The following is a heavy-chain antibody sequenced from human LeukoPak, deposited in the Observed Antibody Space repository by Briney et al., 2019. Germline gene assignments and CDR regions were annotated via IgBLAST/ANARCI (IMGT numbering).Heavy chain of an antibody. CDR2: ISYDGSDK. CDR3: AKDLRGSPTIDY. V-gene: IGHV3-30*18. CDR1: GFSFSSYV. Sequence: GGSLRLSCAASGFSFSSYVMHWGRQTPGKGLEWLAVISYDGSDKYYVDSVKGRFTISRDNSKNTLYLQMNSLRPDDTAVYHCAKDLRGSPTIDYWGQGILVTVSS. J-gene: IGHJ4*02. D-gene: IGHD1-26*01.